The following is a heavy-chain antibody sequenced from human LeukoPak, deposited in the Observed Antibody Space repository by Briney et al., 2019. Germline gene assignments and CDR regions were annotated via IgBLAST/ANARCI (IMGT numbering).Heavy chain of an antibody. CDR2: INHSGST. CDR3: ARAGRYYCSGSYYQRVYGMDV. Sequence: SETLSLTCAVYGGSLSGYYWSWIRQPPGKGLEWIGEINHSGSTNYNPSLKSRVTISVDTSKNQFSLKLSSVTAADTAVYYCARAGRYYCSGSYYQRVYGMDVWGQGTTVTVSS. V-gene: IGHV4-34*01. CDR1: GGSLSGYY. J-gene: IGHJ6*02. D-gene: IGHD3-10*01.